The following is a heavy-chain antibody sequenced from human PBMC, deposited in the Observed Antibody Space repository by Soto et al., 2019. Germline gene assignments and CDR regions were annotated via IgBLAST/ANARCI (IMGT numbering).Heavy chain of an antibody. CDR3: ASQHRYVGATMVFDY. Sequence: ASVKVSCKASGYTFTSYGISWVRQAPGQGLEWMGWISAYNGNTNYAQKLQGRVTMTTDTSTSTAYMALRSLRSDDTAVYYCASQHRYVGATMVFDYWGQGTLVTVSS. CDR2: ISAYNGNT. CDR1: GYTFTSYG. D-gene: IGHD1-26*01. J-gene: IGHJ4*02. V-gene: IGHV1-18*01.